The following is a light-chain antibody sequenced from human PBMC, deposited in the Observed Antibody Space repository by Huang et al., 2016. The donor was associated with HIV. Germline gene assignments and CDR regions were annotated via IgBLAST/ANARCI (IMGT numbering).Light chain of an antibody. V-gene: IGKV3-15*01. CDR2: GAS. Sequence: EIVMTQSPATLSVSPGERATLSCRASQSGSSNLAWYQQKPGQAPRPLIYGASTRATGIPARFSGSGSWTDFTLTITSLQSEDFAVYYCQQYNNWPPEETFGPGTKVDFK. J-gene: IGKJ3*01. CDR3: QQYNNWPPEET. CDR1: QSGSSN.